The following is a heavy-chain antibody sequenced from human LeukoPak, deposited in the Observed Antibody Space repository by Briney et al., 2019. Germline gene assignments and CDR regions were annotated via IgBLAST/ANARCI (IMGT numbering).Heavy chain of an antibody. Sequence: SEALSLTCTVSGGSISSGNYYWSWIRQHPGKGLEWIGYIHHSGSTYYNPSLKSRVIISVDTSKNQFSLKLNSVTAADTAVYYCASYGSGSYRFDPWGQGTLVTVSS. D-gene: IGHD3-10*01. CDR3: ASYGSGSYRFDP. V-gene: IGHV4-31*03. CDR1: GGSISSGNYY. CDR2: IHHSGST. J-gene: IGHJ5*02.